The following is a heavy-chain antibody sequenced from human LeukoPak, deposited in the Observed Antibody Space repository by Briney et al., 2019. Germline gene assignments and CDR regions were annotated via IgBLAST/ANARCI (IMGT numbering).Heavy chain of an antibody. Sequence: GGSLRLSCAGSGFRFSNYWMSWVRQAPGQGLEWVANLKQDGSETDSVDSLKGRFTISRDDTKNSVYLQVNSLTPEDTAVYYCARIGYRSSSFDYWGQGTLVTVSS. J-gene: IGHJ4*02. CDR1: GFRFSNYW. V-gene: IGHV3-7*01. CDR3: ARIGYRSSSFDY. CDR2: LKQDGSET. D-gene: IGHD6-13*01.